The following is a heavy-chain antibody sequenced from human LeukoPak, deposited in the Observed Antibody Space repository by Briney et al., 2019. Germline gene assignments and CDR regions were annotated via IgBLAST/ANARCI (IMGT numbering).Heavy chain of an antibody. Sequence: GGSLRLSCSASGFNFISHLMTWVRQAPGKGLEWVANIRQDEGEKYYADSVTGRFTISRDNAKNPVYLQMDGRRAEDTAVYYRARDDGQSDYAFVHYGWGQRTTVT. CDR3: ARDDGQSDYAFVHYG. D-gene: IGHD1-26*01. J-gene: IGHJ4*02. CDR2: IRQDEGEK. V-gene: IGHV3-7*01. CDR1: GFNFISHL.